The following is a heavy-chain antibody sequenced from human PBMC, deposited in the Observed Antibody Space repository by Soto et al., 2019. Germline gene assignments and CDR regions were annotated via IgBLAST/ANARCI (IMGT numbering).Heavy chain of an antibody. V-gene: IGHV3-23*01. Sequence: GGSLRLSCAASGFTFSSYAMSWVRQAPGKGLEWVSAISGSGGSTYYADSVKGRFTISRDNSKNTLYLQMNSLRAEDTAVYYCAKEWYDFWSDYVPGDYWGQGTLVTVSS. CDR1: GFTFSSYA. D-gene: IGHD3-3*01. CDR2: ISGSGGST. CDR3: AKEWYDFWSDYVPGDY. J-gene: IGHJ4*02.